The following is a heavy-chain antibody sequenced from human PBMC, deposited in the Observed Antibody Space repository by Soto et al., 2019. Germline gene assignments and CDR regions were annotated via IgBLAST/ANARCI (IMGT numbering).Heavy chain of an antibody. D-gene: IGHD6-19*01. CDR1: GFTFITYD. Sequence: GVSLTLSCAASGFTFITYDMTWVRHAPGKGLEWVSVSRGSDGSTYYADSVKGRFTISRDNSKNTLYLQMNSLRAEDTAVYYCAKDRRGGWPFDYWGQGTLVTVSS. CDR3: AKDRRGGWPFDY. J-gene: IGHJ4*02. V-gene: IGHV3-23*01. CDR2: SRGSDGST.